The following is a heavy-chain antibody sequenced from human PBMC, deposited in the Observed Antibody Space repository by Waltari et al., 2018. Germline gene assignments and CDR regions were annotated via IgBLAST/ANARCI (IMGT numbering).Heavy chain of an antibody. V-gene: IGHV4-39*07. Sequence: QLQLQESGPGLVKPSETLSLTCTVSGGSISSSSYYWGWIRQPPGKGLEWIGSIYYSGSTYYNPSLKRRVTISVDTSKNQFSLKLSSVTAADTAVYYCAREIVATINWFDPWGQGTLVTVSS. CDR3: AREIVATINWFDP. J-gene: IGHJ5*02. CDR1: GGSISSSSYY. D-gene: IGHD5-12*01. CDR2: IYYSGST.